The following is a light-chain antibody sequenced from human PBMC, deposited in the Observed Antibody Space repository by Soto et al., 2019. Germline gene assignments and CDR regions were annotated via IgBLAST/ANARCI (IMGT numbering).Light chain of an antibody. CDR3: AAWDDTVNGLV. CDR2: RAD. J-gene: IGLJ2*01. Sequence: QSVLTQTPSASGTPGQRGTISCSGSSANIGSNYVYWYQQFPGTAPRLLIYRADQRPSGVPDRFSGSKSGTSASLAISGLRSEDEAAYYCAAWDDTVNGLVFGGGTQLTVL. CDR1: SANIGSNY. V-gene: IGLV1-47*01.